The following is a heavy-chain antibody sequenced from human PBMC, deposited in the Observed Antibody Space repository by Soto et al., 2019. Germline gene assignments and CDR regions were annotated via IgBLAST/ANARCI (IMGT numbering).Heavy chain of an antibody. J-gene: IGHJ4*02. CDR2: IKSKTDGGTT. D-gene: IGHD2-2*01. Sequence: GGSLRLSCAASGFTFSNAWMSWVRQAPGKGLKWVGRIKSKTDGGTTDYAAPVKGRFTISRDDSKNTLYLQMNSLKTEDTAVYYCTTSLYCSSTSCPDDYYFDYWGQGTLVTVPQ. CDR1: GFTFSNAW. V-gene: IGHV3-15*01. CDR3: TTSLYCSSTSCPDDYYFDY.